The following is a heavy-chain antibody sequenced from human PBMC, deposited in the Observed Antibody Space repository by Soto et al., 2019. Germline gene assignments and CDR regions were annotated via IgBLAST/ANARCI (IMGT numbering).Heavy chain of an antibody. CDR2: ISGSGGST. CDR3: AKPNRGSPALDY. J-gene: IGHJ4*02. V-gene: IGHV3-23*01. CDR1: GFTFSSYA. Sequence: EVQLLESGGGLVQPGGSLRLSCAASGFTFSSYAMSWVRQAPGKGLEWVSGISGSGGSTYYADSVKGRFTISRDNSKNTLYLQMNSLRAEDTAVYYCAKPNRGSPALDYWGQGTLVTVSS. D-gene: IGHD3-16*01.